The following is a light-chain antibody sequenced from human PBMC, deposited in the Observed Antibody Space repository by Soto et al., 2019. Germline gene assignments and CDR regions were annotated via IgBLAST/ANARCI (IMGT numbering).Light chain of an antibody. CDR3: QQYYNYPPWT. CDR2: AAS. Sequence: AIRMTQSPSSFSASTGDRVTITCRASQGISSSLAWYQQKPGKAPKLLIYAASTLQSGVPSRFSGSGSGTDFTLTISCLQSEDFATYYCQQYYNYPPWTFGQGTKVEIK. CDR1: QGISSS. J-gene: IGKJ1*01. V-gene: IGKV1-8*01.